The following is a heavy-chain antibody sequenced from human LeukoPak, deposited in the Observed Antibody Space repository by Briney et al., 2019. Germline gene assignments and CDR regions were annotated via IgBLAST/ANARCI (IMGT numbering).Heavy chain of an antibody. CDR2: ISSSGSTI. V-gene: IGHV3-48*03. CDR3: ARYDFWSGYSYYFDY. Sequence: PGGSLRLSCAASGFTFSSYEMNWVRQAPGKGREWVSYISSSGSTIYYADSVKGRFTISRDNAKNSLYLQMNSLRAEDTAVYYCARYDFWSGYSYYFDYWGQGTLVTVSS. J-gene: IGHJ4*02. CDR1: GFTFSSYE. D-gene: IGHD3-3*01.